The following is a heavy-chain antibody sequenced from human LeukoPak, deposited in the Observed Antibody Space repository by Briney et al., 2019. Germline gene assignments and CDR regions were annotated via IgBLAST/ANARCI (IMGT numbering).Heavy chain of an antibody. V-gene: IGHV1-18*01. CDR1: GYTFTSYG. Sequence: GASVKVSCKASGYTFTSYGISWVRQAPGQGLEWMGWISAYNGNTNYAQKLQGRVTMTTDTSTSTAYMELRSLRSDDTAVYYCARTYDSSGYYLWWFDPWGQGTLVTVSS. D-gene: IGHD3-22*01. J-gene: IGHJ5*02. CDR2: ISAYNGNT. CDR3: ARTYDSSGYYLWWFDP.